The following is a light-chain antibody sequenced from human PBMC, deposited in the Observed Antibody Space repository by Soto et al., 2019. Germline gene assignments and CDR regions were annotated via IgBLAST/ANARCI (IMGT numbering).Light chain of an antibody. CDR3: QQSNSYSS. J-gene: IGKJ4*01. CDR1: QSISSW. V-gene: IGKV1-5*01. Sequence: DILMTQSPSTLSASVGDRVTITCRASQSISSWLAWYQQKPGKAPKLLIYDASSLESGVPSRFSGSGSGTEFTHTISSLQPDDFATYYCQQSNSYSSFGGGTKVEIK. CDR2: DAS.